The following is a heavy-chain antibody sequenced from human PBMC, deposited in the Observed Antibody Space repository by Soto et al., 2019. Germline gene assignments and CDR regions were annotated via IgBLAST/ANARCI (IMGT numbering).Heavy chain of an antibody. V-gene: IGHV3-30*18. CDR2: ISYDGSNK. CDR1: GFTFSSYG. J-gene: IGHJ4*02. D-gene: IGHD6-13*01. CDR3: AKDLDSSSWEGDY. Sequence: QVQLVESGGGVVQPGRSLRLSCAASGFTFSSYGMHWVRQAPGKGLEWVAVISYDGSNKYYADSVKGRFTISRDNSKNPLYLQMNSLRAEDTAVYYCAKDLDSSSWEGDYWGQGTLVTVSS.